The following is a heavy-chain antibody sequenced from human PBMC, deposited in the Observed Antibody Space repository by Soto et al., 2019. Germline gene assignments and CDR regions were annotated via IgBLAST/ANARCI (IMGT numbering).Heavy chain of an antibody. CDR3: VKNGDWSFES. CDR1: GFTFSSNW. D-gene: IGHD2-21*02. Sequence: LRLSCVASGFTFSSNWMNWVRLAPGKGPEWVASMKEDGSVKDYAESAKGRFTISRDNAKNSLYLEMNSLTAEDTAVYYCVKNGDWSFESWGQGTLVT. J-gene: IGHJ4*02. V-gene: IGHV3-7*03. CDR2: MKEDGSVK.